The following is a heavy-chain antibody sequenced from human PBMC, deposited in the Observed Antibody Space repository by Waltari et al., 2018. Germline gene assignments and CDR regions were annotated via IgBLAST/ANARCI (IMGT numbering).Heavy chain of an antibody. CDR3: AKVESGRYYDY. Sequence: EVQPVESGGGLVQPGGSLRLSCAASGFTLTSYAMSWVRQAPGKGLEWVSSISGVGSGTYYADPVRGRFTTSRDNSKSTLYLQMNNLRAEDTAVYYCAKVESGRYYDYWGQGTLVTVSS. J-gene: IGHJ4*02. D-gene: IGHD6-25*01. V-gene: IGHV3-23*04. CDR1: GFTLTSYA. CDR2: ISGVGSGT.